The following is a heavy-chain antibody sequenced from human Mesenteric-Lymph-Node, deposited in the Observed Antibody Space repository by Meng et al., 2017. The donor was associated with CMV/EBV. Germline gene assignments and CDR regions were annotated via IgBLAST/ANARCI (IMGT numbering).Heavy chain of an antibody. V-gene: IGHV3-13*04. CDR1: GFIFNTYD. CDR3: AKEGLGYSLNN. Sequence: GESLKISCAASGFIFNTYDMHWVRQATGKGLEWVSTIGTNGDTYYPDSVKGRFTISRDNSKNTLYLQMNSLRAEDTAVYYCAKEGLGYSLNNWGQGTLVTVSS. CDR2: IGTNGDT. J-gene: IGHJ4*02. D-gene: IGHD5-18*01.